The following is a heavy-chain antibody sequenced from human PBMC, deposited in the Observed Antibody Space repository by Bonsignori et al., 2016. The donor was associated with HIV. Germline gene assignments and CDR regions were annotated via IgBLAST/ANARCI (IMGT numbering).Heavy chain of an antibody. V-gene: IGHV1-18*01. D-gene: IGHD1-26*01. Sequence: ASVKVSCKASGYTFTSYGISWVRRAPGQGLEWMGWISPYNGNTDYAQKLQDRVTMTTDTSTSTAYIELKNLTSDDTAVYYCARGYRSGSYPFDFWGQGTLVTVSS. CDR1: GYTFTSYG. CDR2: ISPYNGNT. J-gene: IGHJ4*02. CDR3: ARGYRSGSYPFDF.